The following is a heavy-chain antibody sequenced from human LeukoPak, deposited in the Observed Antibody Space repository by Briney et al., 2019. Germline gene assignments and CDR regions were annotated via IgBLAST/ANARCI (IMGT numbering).Heavy chain of an antibody. Sequence: GGSLRLSCAASGFTFSSYGMHWVRQAPGKGLEWVAFIRYDGSNKYYADSVKGRFTISRDNSKNTLYLQMNSLRAEDTAVYYCAREILGDSSGYYPPPDSSGPGTLVTPSS. V-gene: IGHV3-30*02. CDR2: IRYDGSNK. CDR3: AREILGDSSGYYPPPDS. CDR1: GFTFSSYG. J-gene: IGHJ5*01. D-gene: IGHD3-22*01.